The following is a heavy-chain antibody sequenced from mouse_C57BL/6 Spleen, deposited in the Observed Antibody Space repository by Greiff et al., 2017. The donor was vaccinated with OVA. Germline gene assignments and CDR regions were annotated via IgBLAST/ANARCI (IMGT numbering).Heavy chain of an antibody. D-gene: IGHD2-13*01. J-gene: IGHJ3*01. Sequence: QVQLQQSGPELVKPGASVKISCKASGYAFSSSWMNWVKQRPGKGLEWIGRIYPGDGDTNYNGKFKGKATLTADKSSSTAYMQLSSLTSEDSAVYFCARGGLTGDFDYWGQGTLVTVSA. CDR2: IYPGDGDT. CDR1: GYAFSSSW. CDR3: ARGGLTGDFDY. V-gene: IGHV1-82*01.